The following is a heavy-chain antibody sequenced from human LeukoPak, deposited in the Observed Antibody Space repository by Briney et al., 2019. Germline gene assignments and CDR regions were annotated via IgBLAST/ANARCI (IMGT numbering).Heavy chain of an antibody. CDR3: ARDRGYSGFDH. CDR2: IKSDGSIT. V-gene: IGHV3-74*01. D-gene: IGHD5-12*01. Sequence: PGGSLRLSCAASEFTFSSYWMHWVRQAPGKGLVWVSRIKSDGSITSYADSVRGRFTISRDNAKNTLYMQMNSLTAEDTAVYYCARDRGYSGFDHWGQGALVTVSS. CDR1: EFTFSSYW. J-gene: IGHJ5*02.